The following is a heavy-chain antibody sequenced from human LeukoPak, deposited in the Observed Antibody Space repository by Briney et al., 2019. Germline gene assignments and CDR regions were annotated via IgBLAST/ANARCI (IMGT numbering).Heavy chain of an antibody. CDR3: AEGGRGTHFDY. CDR2: IYYSGST. D-gene: IGHD3-16*01. V-gene: IGHV4-31*03. CDR1: GGSISSGGYY. Sequence: PSQTLSLTCTVSGGSISSGGYYWSWIRQHPGKGPEWIGYIYYSGSTYYNPSLKSRVTISVDTSKNQFSLKLSSVTAADTAVYYCAEGGRGTHFDYWGQGTLVTVSS. J-gene: IGHJ4*02.